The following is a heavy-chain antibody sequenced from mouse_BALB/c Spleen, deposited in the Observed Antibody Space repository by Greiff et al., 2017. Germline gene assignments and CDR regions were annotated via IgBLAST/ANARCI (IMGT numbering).Heavy chain of an antibody. CDR3: AKCTTVVADYDAIDY. D-gene: IGHD1-1*01. Sequence: QVQLQQSGPELVKPGASVKMSCKASGYTFTSYYIHWVKQRPGQGLEWIGWIYPGDGSTKYNEKFKGKTTLTADKSSSTAYMLLSSLTSEDSAIYFCAKCTTVVADYDAIDYWGQGTSVTVSS. J-gene: IGHJ4*01. CDR1: GYTFTSYY. V-gene: IGHV1S56*01. CDR2: IYPGDGST.